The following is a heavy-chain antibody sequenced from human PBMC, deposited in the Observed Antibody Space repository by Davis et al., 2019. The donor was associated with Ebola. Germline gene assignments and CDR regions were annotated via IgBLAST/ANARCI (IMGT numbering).Heavy chain of an antibody. CDR1: GGSMSNYY. V-gene: IGHV4-4*07. D-gene: IGHD1-26*01. Sequence: PSETLSLTCTVSGGSMSNYYWDWIRQPAGKRLEWIGRIYSSGSTNYNPSLKSRVSMSVDTSKKQFSLGLSSVTAADTAIYYCARDRRVGSTVHLEVWGKGATVTVSS. J-gene: IGHJ6*04. CDR2: IYSSGST. CDR3: ARDRRVGSTVHLEV.